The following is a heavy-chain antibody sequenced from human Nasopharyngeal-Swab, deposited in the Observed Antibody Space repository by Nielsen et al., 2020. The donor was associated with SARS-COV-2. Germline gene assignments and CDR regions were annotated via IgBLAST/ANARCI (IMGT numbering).Heavy chain of an antibody. V-gene: IGHV3-74*01. Sequence: GESLKISCAASGFTFRTYWMHWVRQAPGKGLEWVSEIHGDGRNTNYADSVKGRFTISRDNAKSTLYLQMNSLRVEDTAVYHCVRDNYGVDYWGQGTLVTVSS. CDR1: GFTFRTYW. CDR3: VRDNYGVDY. J-gene: IGHJ4*02. CDR2: IHGDGRNT. D-gene: IGHD3-10*01.